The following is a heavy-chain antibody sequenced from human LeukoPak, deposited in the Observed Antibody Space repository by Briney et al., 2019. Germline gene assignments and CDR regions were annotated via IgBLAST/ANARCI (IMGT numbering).Heavy chain of an antibody. CDR1: GGSISSSSYY. J-gene: IGHJ3*02. Sequence: SETLSLTCTVSGGSISSSSYYWGWIRQPPGKGLEWIGSIYYSGSTYYNPSLKSRVTISVDTSKNQFSLKLSSVTAADTAVYYCARDYSTMIVAGRTDAFDIWGQGTMVTVSS. CDR2: IYYSGST. V-gene: IGHV4-39*07. CDR3: ARDYSTMIVAGRTDAFDI. D-gene: IGHD3-22*01.